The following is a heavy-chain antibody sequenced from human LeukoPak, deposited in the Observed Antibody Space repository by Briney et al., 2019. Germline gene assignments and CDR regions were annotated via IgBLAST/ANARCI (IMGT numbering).Heavy chain of an antibody. Sequence: GGSLRLSCAASGFTFNSYSMNWVRQAPGKGLEWVSSISSSSSYIYYADSVKGRFTISRDNAKNSLYLQMNSLRAEDTAVYYCARDPNYDILTGYYFDYWGEGTLVTVSP. CDR3: ARDPNYDILTGYYFDY. J-gene: IGHJ4*02. CDR1: GFTFNSYS. CDR2: ISSSSSYI. V-gene: IGHV3-21*01. D-gene: IGHD3-9*01.